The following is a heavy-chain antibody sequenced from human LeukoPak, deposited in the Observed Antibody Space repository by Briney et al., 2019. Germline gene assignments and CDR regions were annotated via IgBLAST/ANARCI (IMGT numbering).Heavy chain of an antibody. J-gene: IGHJ4*02. D-gene: IGHD5-18*01. CDR2: ISHDGSHK. Sequence: GGSLRLSCAASGFTFSTYGMHWVHQAPGKGLEWVAVISHDGSHKYYADSVRDRFTISRDNSKNTLYLQVNSLRAEDSAVYYCAKDRLSYAAKETDYWGQGTLVTVSS. CDR1: GFTFSTYG. CDR3: AKDRLSYAAKETDY. V-gene: IGHV3-30*18.